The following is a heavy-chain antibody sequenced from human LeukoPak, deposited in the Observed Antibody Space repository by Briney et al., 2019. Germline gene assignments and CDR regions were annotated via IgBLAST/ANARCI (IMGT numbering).Heavy chain of an antibody. CDR2: ISDSGGST. J-gene: IGHJ4*02. CDR1: GFSFYSYV. CDR3: AKAYDLWSGYPLFDF. V-gene: IGHV3-23*01. D-gene: IGHD3-3*01. Sequence: PGGSLRLSCAASGFSFYSYVMSRVRQAPGKGLEWVSGISDSGGSTYYADSVKGRFTLSRDNSKNMLYLQMNSLRAEDTAVYYCAKAYDLWSGYPLFDFWGQGTLVTVSS.